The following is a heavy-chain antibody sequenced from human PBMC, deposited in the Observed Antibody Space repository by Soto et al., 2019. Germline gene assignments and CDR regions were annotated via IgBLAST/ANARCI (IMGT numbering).Heavy chain of an antibody. CDR3: AIAVAVAADFDY. V-gene: IGHV1-3*05. J-gene: IGHJ4*02. CDR2: INAGNGNT. CDR1: GYTFTGYA. D-gene: IGHD6-19*01. Sequence: QVQLVQSGAEEKKPGASVKVSCKASGYTFTGYAMHWVRQAPGHRLEWMGWINAGNGNTKYSQKFQGRVTITRDTSASTAYMELSSLRSEDTAVYYCAIAVAVAADFDYWGQGTLVTVSS.